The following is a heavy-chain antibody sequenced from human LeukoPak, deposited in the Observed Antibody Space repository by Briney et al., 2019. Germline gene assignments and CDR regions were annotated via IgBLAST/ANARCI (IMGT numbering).Heavy chain of an antibody. D-gene: IGHD2-15*01. CDR1: GGSISSGDYY. V-gene: IGHV4-30-4*01. Sequence: PSQTLSLTCTVSGGSISSGDYYWGWIRQPPGKGLEWIGYIYYSGSPYYNPSLNSRVTISVDTSKNQFSLKLSSVTAADTAVYYCARGELLYDHWGQGTLVTVSS. CDR2: IYYSGSP. CDR3: ARGELLYDH. J-gene: IGHJ4*02.